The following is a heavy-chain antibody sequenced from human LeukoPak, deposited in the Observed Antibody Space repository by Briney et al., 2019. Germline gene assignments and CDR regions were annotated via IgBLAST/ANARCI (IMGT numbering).Heavy chain of an antibody. J-gene: IGHJ5*02. CDR2: ISYDGSNK. V-gene: IGHV3-30*18. Sequence: GGSLRLSCAASGFTFSSYGMHWVRQAPGKGLEWVAVISYDGSNKYYADSVKGRFTISRDNSKNTLYLQMNSPRAEDTAVYYCAKGAVPVSWGQGTLVTVSS. D-gene: IGHD2-2*01. CDR3: AKGAVPVS. CDR1: GFTFSSYG.